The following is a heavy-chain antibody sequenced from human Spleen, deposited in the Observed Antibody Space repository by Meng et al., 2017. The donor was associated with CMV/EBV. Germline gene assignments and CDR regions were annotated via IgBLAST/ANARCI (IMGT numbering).Heavy chain of an antibody. D-gene: IGHD6-25*01. J-gene: IGHJ4*02. CDR3: ARVESSGSKGDY. Sequence: ASVKVSCKASGYTFTGYYIHWIRQAPGQGLEWTGWISAYNGNTNFAQKLQGRVTMTTDTSTNTAYMELRSLRSDDTAVYYCARVESSGSKGDYWGQGTLVTVSS. CDR2: ISAYNGNT. CDR1: GYTFTGYY. V-gene: IGHV1-18*01.